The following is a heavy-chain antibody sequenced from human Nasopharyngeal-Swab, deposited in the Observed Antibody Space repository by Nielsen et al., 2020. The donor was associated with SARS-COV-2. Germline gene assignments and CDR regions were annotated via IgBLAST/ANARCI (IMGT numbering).Heavy chain of an antibody. V-gene: IGHV1-8*01. Sequence: ASVKVSCKASGYTFTSYDINWVRQATGQGLEWMGWMNPNSGNTGYAQKFQGRVTMTRNTSISTAYMELSSLRSEDPAVYYCARGRATMIVVVITPYYYYGMDVWGQGTTVTVSS. CDR2: MNPNSGNT. CDR3: ARGRATMIVVVITPYYYYGMDV. D-gene: IGHD3-22*01. CDR1: GYTFTSYD. J-gene: IGHJ6*02.